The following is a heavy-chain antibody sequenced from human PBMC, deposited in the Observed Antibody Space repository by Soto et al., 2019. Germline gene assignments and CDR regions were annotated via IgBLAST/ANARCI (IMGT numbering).Heavy chain of an antibody. CDR3: ARLTQYTIFGVVITH. CDR2: IYYSGST. Sequence: SETLSLTCTVSGGSISSGDYYWSWIRQPPGRGLEWIGYIYYSGSTYYNPSLKSRVTISVDTSKNQFSLKLSSVTAADTAVYYCARLTQYTIFGVVITHWGQGTLVTVSS. CDR1: GGSISSGDYY. J-gene: IGHJ4*02. V-gene: IGHV4-30-4*01. D-gene: IGHD3-3*01.